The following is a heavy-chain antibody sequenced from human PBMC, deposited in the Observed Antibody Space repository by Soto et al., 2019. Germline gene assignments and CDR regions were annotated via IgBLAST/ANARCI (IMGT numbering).Heavy chain of an antibody. Sequence: QITLKESGPTLVKPTQTLTLTCTFSGFSLSTSGVGVGWIRQPPGKALEWLALIYWDDDKRYSPSLKSRLTITKDTSKNQVVLTTTNMDPVDTATYYCARGIAVATWGYYFDYWGQGTLVTVSS. D-gene: IGHD6-19*01. J-gene: IGHJ4*02. CDR1: GFSLSTSGVG. V-gene: IGHV2-5*02. CDR2: IYWDDDK. CDR3: ARGIAVATWGYYFDY.